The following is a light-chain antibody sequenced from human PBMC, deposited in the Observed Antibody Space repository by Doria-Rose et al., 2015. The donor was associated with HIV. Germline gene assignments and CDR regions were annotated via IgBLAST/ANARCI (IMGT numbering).Light chain of an antibody. V-gene: IGLV3-1*01. CDR1: KLGDKY. CDR2: QDS. Sequence: SYELMQPPSVSVSSGQTASITCSGDKLGDKYACWYQQKPGQSPVLVIYQDSKRPSGIPERFSGSKSGNTATLTISGTQAMDEGDYYCQAWDSSVVFGGGTTLTVL. J-gene: IGLJ2*01. CDR3: QAWDSSVV.